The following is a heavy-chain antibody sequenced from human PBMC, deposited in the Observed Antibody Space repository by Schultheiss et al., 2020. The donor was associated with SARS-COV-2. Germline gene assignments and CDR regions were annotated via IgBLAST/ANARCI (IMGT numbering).Heavy chain of an antibody. CDR1: GGSISNYY. J-gene: IGHJ5*02. Sequence: SETLSLTCTVSGGSISNYYWSWIRQTAGKGLEWIGRIYDSDSTYYNPSLKSRVTMSVDTSKNQFSLKLSSVTAADTAVYYCARLDYSSGYYYVGWFDPWGQGTLVTVSS. V-gene: IGHV4-4*07. D-gene: IGHD3-22*01. CDR2: IYDSDST. CDR3: ARLDYSSGYYYVGWFDP.